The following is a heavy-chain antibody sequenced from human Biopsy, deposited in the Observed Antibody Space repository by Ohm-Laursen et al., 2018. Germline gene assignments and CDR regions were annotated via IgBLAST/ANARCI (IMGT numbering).Heavy chain of an antibody. CDR2: ISYDGSKT. J-gene: IGHJ4*02. CDR1: GFTFSNSG. D-gene: IGHD7-27*01. V-gene: IGHV3-30*18. Sequence: SLRLSCAASGFTFSNSGMHWVRQAPGKGLEWVAAISYDGSKTDYGDSVKGRLNISRDNSKNTLDLQMNNLRAEDTAVFYCAKDLRNNNWGVENWGQGTLVTASS. CDR3: AKDLRNNNWGVEN.